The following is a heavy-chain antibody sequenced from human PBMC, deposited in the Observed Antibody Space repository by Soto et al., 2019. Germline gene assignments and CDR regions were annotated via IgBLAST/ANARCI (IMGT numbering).Heavy chain of an antibody. J-gene: IGHJ5*02. V-gene: IGHV4-4*07. CDR3: VRDGTKTLRDWFDP. CDR2: IYATGTT. CDR1: GASISGYY. Sequence: SETLSLTCTVSGASISGYYWSWIRKSAGKGLEWIGRIYATGTTDYNPSLKSRVMMSVDTSKKQFSLRLRPLTAADTAVYYCVRDGTKTLRDWFDPWGQGISVTVSS. D-gene: IGHD1-1*01.